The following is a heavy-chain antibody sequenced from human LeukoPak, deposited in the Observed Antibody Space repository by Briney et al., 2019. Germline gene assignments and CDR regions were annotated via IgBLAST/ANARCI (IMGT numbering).Heavy chain of an antibody. Sequence: ASVKVSCKASGYSFTGYGISWVRQAPGQGLGWMGWISAYNGNTNYVQKLQGRVTMTTDTSTSIVYMELRSLRSGDTAVYYCGRHDDGSSWPWSGIDYWGQGTLVTVSS. CDR1: GYSFTGYG. V-gene: IGHV1-18*01. J-gene: IGHJ4*02. CDR2: ISAYNGNT. D-gene: IGHD6-13*01. CDR3: GRHDDGSSWPWSGIDY.